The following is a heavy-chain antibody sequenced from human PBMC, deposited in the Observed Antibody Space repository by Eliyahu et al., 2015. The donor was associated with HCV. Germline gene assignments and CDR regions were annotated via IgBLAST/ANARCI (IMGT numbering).Heavy chain of an antibody. Sequence: EVQLVESGGGLVQPGGSLRLSCAASGFXVXNXYMGWVRQAPGKGLEWVSVIYSSSSSDSTYYADSVTARFTISRDNSKNSVYLQMNSLRAEDTAVYYCAKATYITSSGGIDYWGQGTLVTVSS. J-gene: IGHJ4*02. CDR2: IYSSSSSDST. CDR1: GFXVXNXY. D-gene: IGHD3-16*01. CDR3: AKATYITSSGGIDY. V-gene: IGHV3-66*01.